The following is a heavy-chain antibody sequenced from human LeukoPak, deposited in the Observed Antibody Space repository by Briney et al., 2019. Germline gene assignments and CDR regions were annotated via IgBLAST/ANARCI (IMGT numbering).Heavy chain of an antibody. CDR2: MYYSGST. J-gene: IGHJ6*03. CDR3: ARVYYYYYYMDV. V-gene: IGHV4-30-4*02. CDR1: GGSISSGDYY. Sequence: PSETLSLTCTVSGGSISSGDYYWSWIRQPPGKGLEWIAYMYYSGSTYYNPSLKSRVTMSADTSKNHFSLNLSSVTAADTAVYYCARVYYYYYYMDVWGKGTTVTVSS.